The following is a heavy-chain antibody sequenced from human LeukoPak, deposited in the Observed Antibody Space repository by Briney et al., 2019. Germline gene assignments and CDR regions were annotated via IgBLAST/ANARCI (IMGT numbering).Heavy chain of an antibody. D-gene: IGHD6-19*01. CDR1: GYTFTGYY. CDR3: ARVGAVAGTPFDY. V-gene: IGHV1-2*02. CDR2: INPNSGGT. Sequence: ASVTVSCKASGYTFTGYYMHWVRQAPGQGLEWMGWINPNSGGTNYAQKFQGRVTMTRDTSISTAYMELSSLRSEDTAVYYCARVGAVAGTPFDYWGQGTLVTVSS. J-gene: IGHJ4*02.